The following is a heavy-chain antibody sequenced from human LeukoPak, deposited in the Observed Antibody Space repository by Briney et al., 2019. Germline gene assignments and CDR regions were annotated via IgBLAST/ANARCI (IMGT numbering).Heavy chain of an antibody. CDR1: GYTLTELS. D-gene: IGHD2-15*01. Sequence: ASVKVSCKVSGYTLTELSMHWVRQAPGKGLEWMGGFDPEDGETIYAQKFQGRVTMTEDTSTDTAYMELSSLRSEDTAVYYCARPVGVGQLDAFDIWGQGTMVTVSS. CDR2: FDPEDGET. CDR3: ARPVGVGQLDAFDI. J-gene: IGHJ3*02. V-gene: IGHV1-24*01.